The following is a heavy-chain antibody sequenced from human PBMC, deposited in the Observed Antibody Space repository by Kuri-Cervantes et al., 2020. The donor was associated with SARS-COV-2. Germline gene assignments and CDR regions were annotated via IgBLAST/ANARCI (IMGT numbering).Heavy chain of an antibody. J-gene: IGHJ2*01. CDR2: IYYSGST. Sequence: LRLSCTVSGGSISSGGYYWSWIRQHPGKGLEWIGYIYYSGSTYYNPSLKSRVTISVDTSKNQFSLKLSSVTAADTAVYYCARGKGALRFLEWVNQRYWYFDLWGRGTLVTVSS. CDR3: ARGKGALRFLEWVNQRYWYFDL. V-gene: IGHV4-31*03. CDR1: GGSISSGGYY. D-gene: IGHD3-3*01.